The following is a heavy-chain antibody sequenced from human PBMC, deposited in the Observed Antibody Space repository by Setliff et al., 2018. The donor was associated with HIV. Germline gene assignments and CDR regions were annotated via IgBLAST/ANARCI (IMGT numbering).Heavy chain of an antibody. CDR1: GGSISSSSYF. CDR3: ARPLTPSHNFWGDAFGI. D-gene: IGHD3-3*01. J-gene: IGHJ3*02. CDR2: FHDSEST. Sequence: PSETLSLTCKVSGGSISSSSYFWGWIRQPPGKGLEWIASFHDSESTSYNPSLRSRVTIDVDTSKNHFSLRLTSVTAADTAVYYCARPLTPSHNFWGDAFGIWGQGTMVTVSS. V-gene: IGHV4-39*02.